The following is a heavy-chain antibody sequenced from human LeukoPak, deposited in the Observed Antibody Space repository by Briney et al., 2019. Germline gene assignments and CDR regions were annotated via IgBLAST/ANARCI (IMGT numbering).Heavy chain of an antibody. D-gene: IGHD4-11*01. CDR3: ARDGTVTTKPLDY. V-gene: IGHV1-69*11. J-gene: IGHJ4*02. Sequence: ASAKVPCKASGGTFSSYAISWVRQAPGQGLEWMGRIIPILGTANYAQKFQGRVTITADESTSTAYMELSSLRSEDTAVYYCARDGTVTTKPLDYWGQGTLVTVSS. CDR2: IIPILGTA. CDR1: GGTFSSYA.